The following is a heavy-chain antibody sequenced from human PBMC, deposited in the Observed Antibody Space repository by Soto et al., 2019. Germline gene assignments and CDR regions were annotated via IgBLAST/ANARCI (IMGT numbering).Heavy chain of an antibody. Sequence: QVQLQESGPGLVKPSQTLSLTCTVSGGSISSGGYYWSWIRQHPGKGLEWIGYIYYSGSTYYNPSLKSRVTISVDTSKNQFSLKLSSVTAADTAVYYCARSYCSSTSCYLVSEYYFAYWGQGTLVTVSS. CDR3: ARSYCSSTSCYLVSEYYFAY. V-gene: IGHV4-31*03. J-gene: IGHJ4*02. CDR2: IYYSGST. CDR1: GGSISSGGYY. D-gene: IGHD2-2*01.